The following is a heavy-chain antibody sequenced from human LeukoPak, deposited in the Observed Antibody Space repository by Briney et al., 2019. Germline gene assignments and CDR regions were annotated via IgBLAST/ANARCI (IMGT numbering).Heavy chain of an antibody. D-gene: IGHD1-26*01. CDR2: INWNGGST. Sequence: GGSLRLSCAASGFTVSNNYMTWVRQAPGKGLEWVSGINWNGGSTGYVDSVKGRFTISRDNAKNVLFLQMNNLRAEDTAFYYCARGEWDLRDWGQGTLVIVSS. CDR1: GFTVSNNY. V-gene: IGHV3-20*04. CDR3: ARGEWDLRD. J-gene: IGHJ4*02.